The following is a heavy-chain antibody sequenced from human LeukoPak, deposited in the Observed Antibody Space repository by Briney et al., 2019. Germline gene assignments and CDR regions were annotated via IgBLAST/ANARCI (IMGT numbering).Heavy chain of an antibody. V-gene: IGHV4-34*01. CDR1: VGSFSGYY. D-gene: IGHD1-26*01. CDR3: ARGNVMRWDSLNWFDP. CDR2: INHSGST. Sequence: PSETLSLTCAVYVGSFSGYYWRWIRQPPGKGLEWIGEINHSGSTNYNPSLKSRVTISVDTSKNQFSLKLSSVTAADTAVYYCARGNVMRWDSLNWFDPWGQGTLVTVSS. J-gene: IGHJ5*02.